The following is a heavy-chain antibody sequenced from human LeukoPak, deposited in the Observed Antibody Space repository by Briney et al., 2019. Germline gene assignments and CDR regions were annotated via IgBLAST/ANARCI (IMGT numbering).Heavy chain of an antibody. CDR3: ARPSGSYPNFDY. Sequence: GASVKVSCKASGGTFSSYAISWVRQAPGQGLEWMGGIIPIFGTANYAQKFQGRVTITTDESTSTAYMELSSLRSEDTAVYYCARPSGSYPNFDYWGQGTLVTVSS. J-gene: IGHJ4*02. CDR1: GGTFSSYA. CDR2: IIPIFGTA. V-gene: IGHV1-69*05. D-gene: IGHD1-26*01.